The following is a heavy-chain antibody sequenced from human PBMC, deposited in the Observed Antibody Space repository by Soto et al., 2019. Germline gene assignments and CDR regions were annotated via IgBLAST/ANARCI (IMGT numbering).Heavy chain of an antibody. Sequence: PGGSLRLSCAASGFTFDDYTMHWVRQAPGKGLEWVSLISWDGGSTYYADSVKGRFTISRDNSKNSLYLQMNSLRTEDTALYYCAKDESSGSYDSSALDYWGQGTLVTVSS. CDR3: AKDESSGSYDSSALDY. V-gene: IGHV3-43*01. CDR1: GFTFDDYT. J-gene: IGHJ4*02. D-gene: IGHD3-22*01. CDR2: ISWDGGST.